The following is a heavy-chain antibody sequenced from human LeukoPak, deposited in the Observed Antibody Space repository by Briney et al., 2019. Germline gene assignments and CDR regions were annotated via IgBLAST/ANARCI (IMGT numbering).Heavy chain of an antibody. CDR1: GFTVSSNY. Sequence: GGSLRLSRAASGFTVSSNYMSWVRQAPGKGLEWVSVIYSGGSTYYADSVKGRFTISRDNSKNTLYLQMNSLRAEDTAVYYCARASGQQLAGPYFDYWGQGTLVTVSS. D-gene: IGHD6-13*01. V-gene: IGHV3-53*01. CDR3: ARASGQQLAGPYFDY. CDR2: IYSGGST. J-gene: IGHJ4*02.